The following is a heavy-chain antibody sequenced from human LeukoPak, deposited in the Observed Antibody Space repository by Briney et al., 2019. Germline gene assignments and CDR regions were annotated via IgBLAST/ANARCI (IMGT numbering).Heavy chain of an antibody. Sequence: SETLSHTCTVSGGSISSYYWSWIRQPPGKGLEWIGYIYYSGSTNYNPSLKSRVTISVDTSKNQFSLKLSSVTAADTAVYYCARTMVGRWFDPWGQGTLVTVSS. J-gene: IGHJ5*02. CDR2: IYYSGST. V-gene: IGHV4-59*01. D-gene: IGHD3-10*01. CDR3: ARTMVGRWFDP. CDR1: GGSISSYY.